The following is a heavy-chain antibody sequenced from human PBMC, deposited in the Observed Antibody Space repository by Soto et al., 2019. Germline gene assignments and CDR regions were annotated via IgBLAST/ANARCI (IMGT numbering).Heavy chain of an antibody. D-gene: IGHD3-10*01. CDR1: GDSISSYN. Sequence: QVQLQESGPGLVKPSETLSLTCTVSGDSISSYNLAWIRQPPGKGLEWIGYFRSGGGTSYNPSLKGRVAISAVTSTQQFSLRLSAVTAADTAVYYCVRQGIGVLHGLVDVWGQGTTVTVSS. J-gene: IGHJ6*02. CDR3: VRQGIGVLHGLVDV. CDR2: FRSGGGT. V-gene: IGHV4-59*08.